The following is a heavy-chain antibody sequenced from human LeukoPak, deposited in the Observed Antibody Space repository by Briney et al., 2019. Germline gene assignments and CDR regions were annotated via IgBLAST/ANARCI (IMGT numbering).Heavy chain of an antibody. CDR3: ARLTRRSGNYFEN. CDR1: GGSISSSNW. D-gene: IGHD1-1*01. V-gene: IGHV4-4*02. Sequence: SETLSLTCAVSGGSISSSNWWSWVRQPPGKGLEWIGEIYHSGSTNYNPSLKSRVTISVDKSKNQFSLKLSSVTAADTAVYHCARLTRRSGNYFENWGQGTLVTVSS. J-gene: IGHJ4*02. CDR2: IYHSGST.